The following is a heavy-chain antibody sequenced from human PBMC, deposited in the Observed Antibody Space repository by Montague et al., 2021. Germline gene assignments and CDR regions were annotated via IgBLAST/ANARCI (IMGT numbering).Heavy chain of an antibody. D-gene: IGHD4/OR15-4a*01. Sequence: SLRLSCAASGLIFSHSWMAWVRLPPGKGLEWVAGVNPDGSQVGYVESVEGRFTVSKDNAKNSLFLLMNSLRGDDTALYYCARNPAYGALDYWGQGTRVTVSS. CDR1: GLIFSHSW. CDR3: ARNPAYGALDY. V-gene: IGHV3-7*03. J-gene: IGHJ4*02. CDR2: VNPDGSQV.